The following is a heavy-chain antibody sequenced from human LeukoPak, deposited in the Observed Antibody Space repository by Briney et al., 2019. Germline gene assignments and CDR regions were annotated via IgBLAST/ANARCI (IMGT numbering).Heavy chain of an antibody. V-gene: IGHV3-66*01. CDR3: ARLVVYYYYMDV. Sequence: GGSLRLSCAASGFTFSSYGMSWVRQAPGKGLEWVSVIYSGGSTYYADSVKGRFTISRDNSKNTLYLQMNSLRAEDTAVYYCARLVVYYYYMDVWGKGTTVTISS. J-gene: IGHJ6*03. CDR1: GFTFSSYG. D-gene: IGHD3-22*01. CDR2: IYSGGST.